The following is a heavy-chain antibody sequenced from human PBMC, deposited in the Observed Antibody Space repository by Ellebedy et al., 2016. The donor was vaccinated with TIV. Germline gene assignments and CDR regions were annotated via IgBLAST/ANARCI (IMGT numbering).Heavy chain of an antibody. V-gene: IGHV3-21*04. CDR3: AKDRDDSSGYFSQFDY. J-gene: IGHJ4*02. CDR1: GFTFSSYS. CDR2: ISSSGSYI. D-gene: IGHD3-22*01. Sequence: GESLKISXAASGFTFSSYSMNWVRQAPGKGLEWVSSISSSGSYIYYADSVRGRFTISRDNAKNSLYLQMNSLRAEDTALYYCAKDRDDSSGYFSQFDYWGQGTLVTVSS.